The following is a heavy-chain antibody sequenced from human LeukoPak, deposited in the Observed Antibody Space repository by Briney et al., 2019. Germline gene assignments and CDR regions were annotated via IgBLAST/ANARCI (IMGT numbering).Heavy chain of an antibody. Sequence: PSETLSLTCTVSGGSISNYYWSWIRQPPGKGREWIGFISYSGSTNYNPSLKSRVTTSVDTSKSQFSLKLSSVTAADTAVYYCARHYYGSGSYSVDFDYWGQGTLVTVSS. V-gene: IGHV4-59*08. D-gene: IGHD3-10*01. CDR1: GGSISNYY. J-gene: IGHJ4*02. CDR2: ISYSGST. CDR3: ARHYYGSGSYSVDFDY.